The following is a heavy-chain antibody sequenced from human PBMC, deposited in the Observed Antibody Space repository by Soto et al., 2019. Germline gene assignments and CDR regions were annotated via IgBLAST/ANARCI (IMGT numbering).Heavy chain of an antibody. V-gene: IGHV3-23*01. Sequence: DVQLLESGGGLVQPGGSLRLSCAASGFTFRSYAMSWVRQAPGKGLEWVSGISGSGISTHYADSVKGRFTVSRDNSKKTLYLQMTSLRAEDTAVYICAKDPVGPVRYCDLWGRGTLVTVSS. CDR3: AKDPVGPVRYCDL. CDR2: ISGSGIST. CDR1: GFTFRSYA. J-gene: IGHJ2*01.